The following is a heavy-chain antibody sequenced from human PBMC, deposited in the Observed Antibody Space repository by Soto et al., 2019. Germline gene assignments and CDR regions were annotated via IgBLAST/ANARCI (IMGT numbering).Heavy chain of an antibody. CDR1: GYTFIDYY. CDR2: ISPRSGGT. V-gene: IGHV1-2*02. D-gene: IGHD3-9*01. Sequence: ASVKVSCKASGYTFIDYYMHWVRQAPGQGFEWMGRISPRSGGTNYAQKFQGRVTMTWDTSLNTAYMELSSLISEDTAVYYCTRPPGYISDWYYFDLWGQGTLVTVSS. CDR3: TRPPGYISDWYYFDL. J-gene: IGHJ4*02.